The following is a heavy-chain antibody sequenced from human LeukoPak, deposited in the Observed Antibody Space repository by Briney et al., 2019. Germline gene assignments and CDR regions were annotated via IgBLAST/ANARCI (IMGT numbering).Heavy chain of an antibody. J-gene: IGHJ4*02. V-gene: IGHV3-53*01. CDR3: ASGQLRGDYWFYFDY. CDR1: GFTVSSNY. CDR2: IYSGGST. D-gene: IGHD4-17*01. Sequence: GGSLRLSCAASGFTVSSNYMSWVRQAPGKGLEWVSVIYSGGSTYYADSVKGRFTISRDNSKNTLYLQMNSLRAEDTTVYYCASGQLRGDYWFYFDYWGQGTLVTVSS.